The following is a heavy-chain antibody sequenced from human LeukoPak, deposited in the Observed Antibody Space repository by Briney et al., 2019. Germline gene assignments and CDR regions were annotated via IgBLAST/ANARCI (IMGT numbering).Heavy chain of an antibody. CDR1: GFTFSGYW. D-gene: IGHD7-27*01. CDR2: IKQDGSER. J-gene: IGHJ4*02. CDR3: ARDLNWETY. V-gene: IGHV3-7*01. Sequence: GGSLRLSCAASGFTFSGYWMSWVRQAPGKGLEWVANIKQDGSERYYEDSVKGRFTISRDNAKKSLYLQMNSLRAEDTAVYYCARDLNWETYWGQGTLVSVSS.